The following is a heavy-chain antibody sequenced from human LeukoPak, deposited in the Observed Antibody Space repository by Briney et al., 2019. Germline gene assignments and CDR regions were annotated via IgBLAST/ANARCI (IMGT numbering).Heavy chain of an antibody. D-gene: IGHD3-10*01. CDR3: AILDLVRGRFDY. V-gene: IGHV1-18*04. J-gene: IGHJ4*02. CDR2: ISAYNGNT. Sequence: ASGKVCCKGAGYTFTTYGIDWVRQAPGQGPEWMGWISAYNGNTDYAQKFQVRVTVTTDTSAKTAYMELRGLRSDDTAVYYCAILDLVRGRFDYWGQGTLVTVSS. CDR1: GYTFTTYG.